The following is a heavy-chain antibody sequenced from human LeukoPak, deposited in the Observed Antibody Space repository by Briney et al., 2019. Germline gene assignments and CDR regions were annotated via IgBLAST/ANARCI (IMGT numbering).Heavy chain of an antibody. CDR2: IYYSGST. D-gene: IGHD2-2*02. Sequence: SETLSLTCTVSGGSISSGDYYWSWIRQPPGKGLEWIGYIYYSGSTYYNPSLKSRVTISVDTSKNQFSLKLSSVTAADTAVYYCARGARYCSSTSCYKYYFGYWGQGTLVTVSS. CDR3: ARGARYCSSTSCYKYYFGY. J-gene: IGHJ4*02. V-gene: IGHV4-30-4*08. CDR1: GGSISSGDYY.